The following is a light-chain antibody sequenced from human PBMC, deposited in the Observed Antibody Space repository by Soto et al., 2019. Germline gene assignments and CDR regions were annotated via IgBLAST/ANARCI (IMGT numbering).Light chain of an antibody. Sequence: EIVMTQSPATLSVSPGDRATLSCRASQSVDNDLAWYQQKPGQPPRLLIYAASTRATDVPARFSGGGSETEFTLTISSLQSEDFAVYFCQQYNIWPLWTFGQGTKVDIK. CDR2: AAS. V-gene: IGKV3-15*01. CDR1: QSVDND. J-gene: IGKJ1*01. CDR3: QQYNIWPLWT.